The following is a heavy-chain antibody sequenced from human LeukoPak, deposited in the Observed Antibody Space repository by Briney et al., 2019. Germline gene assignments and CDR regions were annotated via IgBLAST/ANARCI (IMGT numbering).Heavy chain of an antibody. CDR3: ARDAPGYSSSWYYYYYGIDV. J-gene: IGHJ6*02. Sequence: ASVKVSYKASGYTFTSYGISWVRQAPGQGLEWMGWISAYNGNTNYAQKLQGRVTMTTDTSTSTAYMELRSLRSDDTAVYYCARDAPGYSSSWYYYYYGIDVWGQGTTVTVSS. V-gene: IGHV1-18*01. CDR1: GYTFTSYG. CDR2: ISAYNGNT. D-gene: IGHD6-13*01.